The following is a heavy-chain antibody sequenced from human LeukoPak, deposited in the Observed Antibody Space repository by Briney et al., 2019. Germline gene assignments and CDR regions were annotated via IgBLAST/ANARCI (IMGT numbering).Heavy chain of an antibody. CDR3: ARGPRDYGDYWWFDP. D-gene: IGHD4-17*01. CDR2: MNPNSGNT. CDR1: RYTFTSYD. Sequence: GSVKVSCKASRYTFTSYDINWARQATGQGLEWMGWMNPNSGNTGYAQKFQGRVTMTRNTSISTAYMELSSLRSEDTAVYYCARGPRDYGDYWWFDPWGRRTLVTVSS. J-gene: IGHJ5*02. V-gene: IGHV1-8*01.